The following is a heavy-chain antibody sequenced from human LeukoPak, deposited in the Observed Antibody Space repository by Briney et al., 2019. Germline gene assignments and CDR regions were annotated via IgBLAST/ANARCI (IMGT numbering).Heavy chain of an antibody. CDR1: STSISNYY. V-gene: IGHV4-59*01. CDR2: IYYSESA. CDR3: ARRGGSPLGAFDI. J-gene: IGHJ3*02. D-gene: IGHD1-26*01. Sequence: SETLSLTCTVSSTSISNYYWSWIRQPPGKGLEWIGYIYYSESANYNPSLKGRVTISVDTSKNQFSLKLNSVTAADTAVYYCARRGGSPLGAFDIWGQGTMVTVSS.